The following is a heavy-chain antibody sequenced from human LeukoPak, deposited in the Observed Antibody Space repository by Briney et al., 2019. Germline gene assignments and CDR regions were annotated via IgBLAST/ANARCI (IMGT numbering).Heavy chain of an antibody. J-gene: IGHJ5*02. CDR2: INHSGST. V-gene: IGHV4-34*01. CDR3: ARGVRPVVPAAIVWFDP. D-gene: IGHD2-2*01. Sequence: KPSETLSLTCAVYGGSFSGYYWSWIRQPPGKGLEWIGEINHSGSTNYNPSLKSRVTISVDTSKNQFSLKLSSVTAADTAVYYCARGVRPVVPAAIVWFDPWGQGTLVTVSS. CDR1: GGSFSGYY.